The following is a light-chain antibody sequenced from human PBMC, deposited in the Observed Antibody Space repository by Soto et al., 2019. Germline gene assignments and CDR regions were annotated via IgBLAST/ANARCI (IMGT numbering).Light chain of an antibody. CDR2: QDN. CDR3: QAWDSSTAV. CDR1: KLGGKY. J-gene: IGLJ3*02. Sequence: SYELTQPPSVSVSPGQTASITCSGEKLGGKYVSWYQQNRGQSPVLVIYQDNKRPSGIPERFSGSNSGNKATLTISVTQAIDEATYYCQAWDSSTAVFGGGTKLTVL. V-gene: IGLV3-1*01.